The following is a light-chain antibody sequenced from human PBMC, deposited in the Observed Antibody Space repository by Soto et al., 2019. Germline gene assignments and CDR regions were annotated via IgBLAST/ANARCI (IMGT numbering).Light chain of an antibody. J-gene: IGKJ2*01. CDR3: QQYGSSPRT. CDR2: GAI. Sequence: EIVLTQSPGSLSLSPGDRATLSCRASQSVTSGHLVWYQQKPGQAPRVLIYGAISRAAGIPDRFSGSGSGTDFTLTISRLEPEDSAVYYCQQYGSSPRTFGQGTKLEI. V-gene: IGKV3-20*01. CDR1: QSVTSGH.